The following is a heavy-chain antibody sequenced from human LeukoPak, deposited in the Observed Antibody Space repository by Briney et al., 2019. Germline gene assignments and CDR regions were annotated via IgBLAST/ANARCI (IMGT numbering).Heavy chain of an antibody. CDR2: ISTYNGNT. V-gene: IGHV1-18*01. Sequence: GASVKVSCKTSGYTFTSYSISWVRQAPGQGLEWMGWISTYNGNTNYAQKLQGRVTMTTDTSTSTAYMELRSLRSDDTAVYYCARDYSSGWPNFDYWGQGTLVTVSS. CDR3: ARDYSSGWPNFDY. J-gene: IGHJ4*02. D-gene: IGHD6-19*01. CDR1: GYTFTSYS.